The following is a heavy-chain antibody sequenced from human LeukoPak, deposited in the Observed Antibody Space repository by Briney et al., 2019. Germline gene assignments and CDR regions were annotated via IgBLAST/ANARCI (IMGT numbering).Heavy chain of an antibody. Sequence: GGSLRLSCAASGFSVSNTYMSWVRQAPGKGLEWISSISSDGTYIYYADSVKGRFTISRDNAKNSLFLQMDGLRAEDTAVYYCARDAPRMSGGTLEYWGQGTLVTVSS. J-gene: IGHJ4*02. CDR1: GFSVSNTY. CDR2: ISSDGTYI. D-gene: IGHD2-15*01. CDR3: ARDAPRMSGGTLEY. V-gene: IGHV3-21*01.